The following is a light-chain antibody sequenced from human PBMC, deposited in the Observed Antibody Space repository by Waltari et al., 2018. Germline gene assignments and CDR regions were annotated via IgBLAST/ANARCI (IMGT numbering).Light chain of an antibody. Sequence: SYELTQPPSVSVSPGQTASITCSGDKLGDKYVCWYQQKPGQSPWLVIYRDTKRPSGIPERFSGSNSGNTATLTISGTQAMDEADYYCQAWDTSLVVFGGGTRLTVL. CDR2: RDT. J-gene: IGLJ2*01. CDR1: KLGDKY. CDR3: QAWDTSLVV. V-gene: IGLV3-1*01.